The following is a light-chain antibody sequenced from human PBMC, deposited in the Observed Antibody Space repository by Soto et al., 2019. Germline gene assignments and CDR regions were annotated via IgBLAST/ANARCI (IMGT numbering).Light chain of an antibody. J-gene: IGLJ1*01. Sequence: QSALTQPASVSGSPGQSITISCTGTSSDVGGYNYVSWYQQHPGKAPKLMIYDVTKRPSGVPDRFSGSKSGNAASLTVSGLQAEDAANYYCSSYAGDNKFVFGTGTKLTVL. CDR1: SSDVGGYNY. V-gene: IGLV2-8*01. CDR3: SSYAGDNKFV. CDR2: DVT.